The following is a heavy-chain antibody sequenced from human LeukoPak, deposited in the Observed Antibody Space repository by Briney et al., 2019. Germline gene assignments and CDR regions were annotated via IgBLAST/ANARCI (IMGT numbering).Heavy chain of an antibody. D-gene: IGHD6-19*01. CDR3: ARSPQQWLVRVTGAFDI. CDR1: GGSISSSSYY. V-gene: IGHV4-39*01. Sequence: PSETLSLTCTAAGGSISSSSYYLGWIRQPPGKGLEWIGSIDSSGSTYYNPSLKSRVTISVDTSKNQFSLKLSSVTAADTAVYYCARSPQQWLVRVTGAFDIWGQGTMVTVSS. CDR2: IDSSGST. J-gene: IGHJ3*02.